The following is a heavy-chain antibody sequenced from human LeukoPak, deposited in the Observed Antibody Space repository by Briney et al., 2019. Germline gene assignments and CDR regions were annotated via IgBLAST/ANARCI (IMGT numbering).Heavy chain of an antibody. CDR2: INPSGGST. CDR1: RYTFTGYY. CDR3: ARGGYYGSGTDLYYFDY. Sequence: ASVKVSCKASRYTFTGYYMHWVRQAPGQGLEWMGIINPSGGSTSYAQKFQGRVTMTRDTSTSTVYMELSSLRSEDTAVYYCARGGYYGSGTDLYYFDYWGQGTLVTVSS. J-gene: IGHJ4*02. D-gene: IGHD3-10*01. V-gene: IGHV1-46*01.